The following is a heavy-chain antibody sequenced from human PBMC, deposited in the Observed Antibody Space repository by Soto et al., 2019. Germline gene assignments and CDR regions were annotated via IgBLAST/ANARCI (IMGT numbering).Heavy chain of an antibody. CDR2: IYHSVST. J-gene: IGHJ5*02. Sequence: SETLSLTCAVSGGSISSGGYSWSWIRQPPGKGLECIGYIYHSVSTYYSPSLKSRVTISVDRSKNQFSLKLNSVTAADTAVYYCARDPAPWGQGTLVTVSS. CDR1: GGSISSGGYS. V-gene: IGHV4-30-2*01. CDR3: ARDPAP.